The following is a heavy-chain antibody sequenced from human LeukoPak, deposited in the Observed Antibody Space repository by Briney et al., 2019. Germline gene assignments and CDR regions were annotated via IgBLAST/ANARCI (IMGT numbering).Heavy chain of an antibody. D-gene: IGHD3-22*01. Sequence: ASVKVSCKASGYTFTSYGISWVRQAPGQGLEWMGWISAYNGNTNYAQKLQGRVTMTTDTSTSTAYMELRSPRSDDTAVYYCARDTPHYYDSSGNDYWGQGTLVTVSS. CDR1: GYTFTSYG. V-gene: IGHV1-18*01. CDR2: ISAYNGNT. J-gene: IGHJ4*02. CDR3: ARDTPHYYDSSGNDY.